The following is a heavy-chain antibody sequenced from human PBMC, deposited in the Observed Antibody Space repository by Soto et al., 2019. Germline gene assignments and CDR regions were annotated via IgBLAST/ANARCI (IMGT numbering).Heavy chain of an antibody. J-gene: IGHJ4*02. CDR3: VKAPPSMVRGVPPPYYFDY. CDR2: ISSNGGST. V-gene: IGHV3-64D*06. D-gene: IGHD3-10*01. Sequence: GGSLRLSCSASGFTFSSYAMHWVRQAPGKGLEYVSAISSNGGSTYYADSVKGRFTISRDNSKNTLYLQMSSLRAEDTAVYYCVKAPPSMVRGVPPPYYFDYWGQGTLVTVSS. CDR1: GFTFSSYA.